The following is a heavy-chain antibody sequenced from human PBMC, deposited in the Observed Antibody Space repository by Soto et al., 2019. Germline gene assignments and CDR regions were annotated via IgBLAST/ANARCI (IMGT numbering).Heavy chain of an antibody. J-gene: IGHJ4*02. D-gene: IGHD6-13*01. CDR3: ARYRREAVAGYTLDN. CDR2: VYNSGST. Sequence: SETLSLTCTVSGGSISSNYLTWIRQPPGKGLEWIGYVYNSGSTNYNPSLKSRVTISEDTSKSQFSLKVNSMTAADTAVYYCARYRREAVAGYTLDNWGQGILVTVSS. V-gene: IGHV4-59*01. CDR1: GGSISSNY.